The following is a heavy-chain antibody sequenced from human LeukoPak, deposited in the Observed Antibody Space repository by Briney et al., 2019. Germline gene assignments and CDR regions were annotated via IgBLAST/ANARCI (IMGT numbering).Heavy chain of an antibody. D-gene: IGHD3-22*01. CDR3: AKGYYYDSSGYYYSDYFDY. CDR2: IRHDGSNK. J-gene: IGHJ4*02. V-gene: IGHV3-30*02. Sequence: GGSLRLSCAASGFTFSSYGMHWVRQAPGKGLEWVAFIRHDGSNKYYADSVKGRFTISRDNSKNTLYLQMNSLRAEDTAVYYCAKGYYYDSSGYYYSDYFDYWGQGTLVTVSS. CDR1: GFTFSSYG.